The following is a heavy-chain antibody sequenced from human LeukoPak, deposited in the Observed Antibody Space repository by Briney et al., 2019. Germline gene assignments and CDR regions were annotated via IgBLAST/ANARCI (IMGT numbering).Heavy chain of an antibody. CDR2: IRSKAYGGTT. CDR3: TVMRWLQSTPGFDY. J-gene: IGHJ4*02. V-gene: IGHV3-49*03. Sequence: GGSLRLSCAASGFTFSNYAMSWFRQAPGKGLEWVGFIRSKAYGGTTEYAASVKGRFTISRDDSKSIAYLQMNSLKTEDTAVYYCTVMRWLQSTPGFDYWGQGTLVTVSS. CDR1: GFTFSNYA. D-gene: IGHD5-24*01.